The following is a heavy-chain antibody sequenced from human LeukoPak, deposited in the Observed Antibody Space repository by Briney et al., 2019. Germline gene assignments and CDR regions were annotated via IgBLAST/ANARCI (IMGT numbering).Heavy chain of an antibody. D-gene: IGHD5-24*01. CDR3: AREGRDAYNYAFDT. CDR1: GFTFSDHY. CDR2: SRSKAQSYST. J-gene: IGHJ3*02. Sequence: PGGSLRLSCAVSGFTFSDHYMDWVRQAPGKGLEWVARSRSKAQSYSTEYAASVKGRFTISRDDSKDLLHLQMNSLKTEDTAVYYCAREGRDAYNYAFDTWGQGTMVTVSS. V-gene: IGHV3-72*01.